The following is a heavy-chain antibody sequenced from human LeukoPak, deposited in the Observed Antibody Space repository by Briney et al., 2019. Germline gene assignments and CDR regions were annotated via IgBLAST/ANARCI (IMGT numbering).Heavy chain of an antibody. Sequence: GGSLRLSCTASGFPFGDYAMSWVHEAPGKGLEWVAFIRSKAYGGTAEYAASVKSKFTISRDDSKSIAYLQMNSLKTEDTAVYYCTRFPVGYWGQGTLVTVSS. V-gene: IGHV3-49*04. CDR2: IRSKAYGGTA. CDR3: TRFPVGY. CDR1: GFPFGDYA. D-gene: IGHD1-26*01. J-gene: IGHJ4*02.